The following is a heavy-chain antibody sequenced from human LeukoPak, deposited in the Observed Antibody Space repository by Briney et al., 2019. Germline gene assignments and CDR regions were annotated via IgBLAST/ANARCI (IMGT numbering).Heavy chain of an antibody. V-gene: IGHV3-23*01. CDR1: GFTFTNYV. CDR3: AKATVTTWYALDY. J-gene: IGHJ4*02. D-gene: IGHD4-17*01. CDR2: ISSGGSI. Sequence: PGGSLRLSCAASGFTFTNYVMSWVRQAPGKGLEWVSSISSGGSIYADSVKGRFTISRDNSKNTLSLQMNSLRADDTAVYYCAKATVTTWYALDYWGQGTLVTVSS.